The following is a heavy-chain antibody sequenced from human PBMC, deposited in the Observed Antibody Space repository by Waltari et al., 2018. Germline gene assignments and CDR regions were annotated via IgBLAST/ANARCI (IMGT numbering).Heavy chain of an antibody. D-gene: IGHD1-26*01. CDR2: INHSGST. V-gene: IGHV4-34*01. CDR1: GGSFSGYY. CDR3: AAGATGVLRYAFDI. J-gene: IGHJ3*02. Sequence: QVQLQQWGAGLLKPSETLSLTCAVYGGSFSGYYWSWIRQPPGKGLEWIGEINHSGSTNYNPSLKSRVTISVDTSKNQFSLKLSSVTAADTAVYYCAAGATGVLRYAFDIWGQGTMVTVSS.